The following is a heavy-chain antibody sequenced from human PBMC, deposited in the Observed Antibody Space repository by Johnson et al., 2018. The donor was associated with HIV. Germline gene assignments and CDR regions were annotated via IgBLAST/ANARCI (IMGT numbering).Heavy chain of an antibody. V-gene: IGHV3-30*02. CDR3: AKGLGSYYEAFDI. J-gene: IGHJ3*02. CDR1: GFTFSDYY. D-gene: IGHD1-26*01. CDR2: IRYDGSNK. Sequence: QVQLVESGGGLVKPGGSLRLSCAASGFTFSDYYMSWIRQAPGKGLEWVAFIRYDGSNKYYADSVKGRFTISRDNSKNTLYLQMNSLRAEDTAVYYCAKGLGSYYEAFDIWGQGTMVTVSS.